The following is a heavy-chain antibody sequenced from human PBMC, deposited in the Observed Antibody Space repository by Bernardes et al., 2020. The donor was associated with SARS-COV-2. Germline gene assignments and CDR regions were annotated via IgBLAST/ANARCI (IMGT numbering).Heavy chain of an antibody. Sequence: ASVKVSCKASGYTFTGYYMHWVRQAPGQGLEWMGWINPNSGGTNYAQKFQGWVTMTRDTSISTAYMELSRLRSDDTAVYYCARGRDIVVVPAATYYYYYGMDVWGQGTTVTVSS. CDR2: INPNSGGT. J-gene: IGHJ6*02. CDR1: GYTFTGYY. CDR3: ARGRDIVVVPAATYYYYYGMDV. D-gene: IGHD2-2*01. V-gene: IGHV1-2*04.